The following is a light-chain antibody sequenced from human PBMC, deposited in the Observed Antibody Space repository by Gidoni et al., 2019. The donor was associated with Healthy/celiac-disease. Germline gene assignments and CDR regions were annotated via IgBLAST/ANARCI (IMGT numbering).Light chain of an antibody. Sequence: QSALTQPASVSGSPGQSITISCTGTSSDVGSYHLVSWYQHHPGKDTKLMLYEGSKRPSGVSNRFSGSKSGNTASLTISGLQAEDEADYYCCSYAGSSTLVFVGGTKLTVL. CDR3: CSYAGSSTLV. CDR2: EGS. V-gene: IGLV2-23*01. CDR1: SSDVGSYHL. J-gene: IGLJ3*02.